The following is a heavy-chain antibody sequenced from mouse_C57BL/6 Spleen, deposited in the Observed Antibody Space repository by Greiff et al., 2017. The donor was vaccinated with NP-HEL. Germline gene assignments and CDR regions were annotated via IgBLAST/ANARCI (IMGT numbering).Heavy chain of an antibody. CDR2: IDPEDGDT. CDR1: GFNIKDYY. CDR3: TTGYSNVYYAMDY. V-gene: IGHV14-1*01. J-gene: IGHJ4*01. Sequence: EVKLQESGAELVRPGASVKLSCTASGFNIKDYYMHWVKQRPEQGLEWIGRIDPEDGDTEYAPKFQGKATMTADTSSNTAYLQLSSLTSEDTAVYYCTTGYSNVYYAMDYWGQGTSVTVSS. D-gene: IGHD2-5*01.